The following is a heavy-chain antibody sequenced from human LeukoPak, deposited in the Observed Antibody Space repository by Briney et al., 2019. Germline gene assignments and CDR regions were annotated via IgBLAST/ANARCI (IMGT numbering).Heavy chain of an antibody. CDR2: FDPEDGET. J-gene: IGHJ6*03. V-gene: IGHV1-24*01. CDR3: ARSRNWNPSTNYYYYYYMDV. D-gene: IGHD1-20*01. Sequence: ASVKVSCKVSGYTLTELSMHWVRQAPGKGLEWMGGFDPEDGETIYAQKFQGRVTLTEDTSTDTAYMELSSLRSEDTAVYYCARSRNWNPSTNYYYYYYMDVWGKGTTVTVSS. CDR1: GYTLTELS.